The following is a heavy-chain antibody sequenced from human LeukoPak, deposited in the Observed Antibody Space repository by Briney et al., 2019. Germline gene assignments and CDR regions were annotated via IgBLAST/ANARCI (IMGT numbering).Heavy chain of an antibody. D-gene: IGHD5-12*01. CDR2: TYYSGSA. V-gene: IGHV4-61*01. CDR1: GGSVSSGSYH. Sequence: SETLSLTCTVSGGSVSSGSYHWSWIRQPPGKGLEWIGKTYYSGSANYNPSLKSRVTISVDRSKNQFSLKLSSVTAADTALYYCAREGGYDFDGGSYRHGMDVWGQGTTVTVSS. CDR3: AREGGYDFDGGSYRHGMDV. J-gene: IGHJ6*02.